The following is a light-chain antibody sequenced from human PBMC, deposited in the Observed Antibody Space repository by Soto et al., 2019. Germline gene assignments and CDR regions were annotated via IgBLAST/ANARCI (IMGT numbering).Light chain of an antibody. CDR2: AAS. CDR1: QSINNY. CDR3: QQSDSAPFT. J-gene: IGKJ5*01. V-gene: IGKV1-39*01. Sequence: DIQMTQSRYSLYTSXGHRVTLAXXASQSINNYLNWYQQKPGKAPGLLIYAASNLQSGVPSRFSGSGSGTHFTLTISGLQPEDFATYYCQQSDSAPFTFGQGTRLEIK.